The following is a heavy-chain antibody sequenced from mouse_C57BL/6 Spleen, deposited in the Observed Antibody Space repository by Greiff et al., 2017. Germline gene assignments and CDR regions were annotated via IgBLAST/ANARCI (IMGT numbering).Heavy chain of an antibody. CDR1: GYTFTSYW. CDR3: ARVPIYYYGSSSMDD. J-gene: IGHJ4*01. Sequence: QVQLQQPGTELVKPGASVKLSCKASGYTFTSYWMHWVKQRPGQGLEWIGNINPSNGGTNYNEKFKSKATLTVDKSSSTAYMQISSLTSEDSAVYYCARVPIYYYGSSSMDDWGQGTSVTVSS. D-gene: IGHD1-1*01. V-gene: IGHV1-53*01. CDR2: INPSNGGT.